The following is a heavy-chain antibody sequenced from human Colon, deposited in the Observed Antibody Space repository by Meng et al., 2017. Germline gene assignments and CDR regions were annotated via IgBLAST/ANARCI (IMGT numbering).Heavy chain of an antibody. J-gene: IGHJ5*02. CDR1: GGSISTSGYY. Sequence: QPQLQESGPGLVKPSEALSLTLSVSGGSISTSGYYWGWIRQSPGKGLEWIGSIGHSGFTYYTPSVKSRVTVSIDTSKSQFSLKLTSVTAADTAVYFCVRSSAWVRTGFDPWGQGTLVTVSS. D-gene: IGHD3-22*01. V-gene: IGHV4-39*01. CDR2: IGHSGFT. CDR3: VRSSAWVRTGFDP.